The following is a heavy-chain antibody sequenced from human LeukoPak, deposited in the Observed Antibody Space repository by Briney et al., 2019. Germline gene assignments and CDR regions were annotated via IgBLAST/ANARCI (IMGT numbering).Heavy chain of an antibody. CDR2: TYYSGST. CDR3: ASELERPPRYFDY. V-gene: IGHV4-59*01. J-gene: IGHJ4*02. Sequence: KTSETLSLTCTVSGVSISSYYWSWIRQPPGKGLEWIGYTYYSGSTNYNPSLKSRVTISVDTSKNQFSLKLSSVTAADTAVYYCASELERPPRYFDYWGQGTLVTVSS. D-gene: IGHD1-1*01. CDR1: GVSISSYY.